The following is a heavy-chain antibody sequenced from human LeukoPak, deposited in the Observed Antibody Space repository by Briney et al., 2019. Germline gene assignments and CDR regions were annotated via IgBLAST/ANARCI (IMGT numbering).Heavy chain of an antibody. CDR2: ISSSSSYI. V-gene: IGHV3-21*01. J-gene: IGHJ4*02. D-gene: IGHD6-13*01. CDR3: ARQGEGIAAGD. CDR1: GFTFSSYS. Sequence: GGSLRLSCAASGFTFSSYSMNWVRQAPGKGLEWASSISSSSSYIYYADSVKGRFTISRDNAKNSLYLQMNSLRAEDTAVYYCARQGEGIAAGDWGQGTLVTVSS.